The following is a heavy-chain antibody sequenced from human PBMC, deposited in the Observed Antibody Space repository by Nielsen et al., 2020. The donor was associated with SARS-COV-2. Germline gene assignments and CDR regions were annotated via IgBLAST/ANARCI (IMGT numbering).Heavy chain of an antibody. Sequence: GESLKISGAASGFTFSDYYMSWIRQAPGKGLEWISYIRSGSTYTNYADSVKGRFTISRDDAKNSLYLQMNSLRAEDTAVYYCAREGRDLPLDYWGQGVLVTVSS. D-gene: IGHD5-24*01. CDR1: GFTFSDYY. CDR2: IRSGSTYT. J-gene: IGHJ4*02. CDR3: AREGRDLPLDY. V-gene: IGHV3-11*05.